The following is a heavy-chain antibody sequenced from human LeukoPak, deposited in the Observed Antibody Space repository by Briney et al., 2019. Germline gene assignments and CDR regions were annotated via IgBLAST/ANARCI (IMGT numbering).Heavy chain of an antibody. J-gene: IGHJ4*02. V-gene: IGHV1-18*01. CDR2: ISAYNGNT. Sequence: GASVKVSCKASGYTFTSYGISWVRQAPGQGLEWMGWISAYNGNTNYAQKLQGRVTMTTDTSTSTAYMELSRPRSDDTAVYYCARDLGLFPHDYWGQGTLVTVSS. CDR1: GYTFTSYG. D-gene: IGHD3-22*01. CDR3: ARDLGLFPHDY.